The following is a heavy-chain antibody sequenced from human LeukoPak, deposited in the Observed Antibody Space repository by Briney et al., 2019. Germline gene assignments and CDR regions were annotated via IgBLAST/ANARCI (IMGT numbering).Heavy chain of an antibody. J-gene: IGHJ4*02. Sequence: RPSETLSLTCAVYGGSFSGYYWSWIRQPPGKGLEWIGEINHSGSTNYNPSLKSRVTISVDTSKNQFSLKLSSVTAADTAVYYCARRQPYYDSSGYNYWGQGTLVTVSS. CDR1: GGSFSGYY. CDR2: INHSGST. CDR3: ARRQPYYDSSGYNY. D-gene: IGHD3-22*01. V-gene: IGHV4-34*01.